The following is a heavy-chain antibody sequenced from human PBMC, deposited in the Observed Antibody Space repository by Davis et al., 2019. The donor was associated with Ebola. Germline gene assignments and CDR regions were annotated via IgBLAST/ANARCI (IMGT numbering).Heavy chain of an antibody. CDR2: IYSRGTT. CDR1: GFTVSSNY. CDR3: AKGGGTAHFDS. D-gene: IGHD3-16*01. J-gene: IGHJ4*02. Sequence: GGSLRLSCAASGFTVSSNYMNWIRQAPGKGLEWVAVIYSRGTTYYADSVKGRFTISRDSSKNTLYLQLNGLRPEDTAVYYCAKGGGTAHFDSWGQGTLVTVSS. V-gene: IGHV3-66*03.